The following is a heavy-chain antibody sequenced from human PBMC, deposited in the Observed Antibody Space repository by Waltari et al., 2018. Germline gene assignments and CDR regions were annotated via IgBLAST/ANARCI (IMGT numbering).Heavy chain of an antibody. CDR1: GGSISSYS. J-gene: IGHJ4*02. V-gene: IGHV4-4*07. D-gene: IGHD2-15*01. Sequence: QVQLQESGPGLVKPSETLSLICTVPGGSISSYSWSWIRQPAGKGLEWIGRIYASGDTNYNPSLKSRVTMSVDTSKNQFSLKLTSVTAADTAVYYCARHNLKNSGGWSGGYWGQGTLVIVSS. CDR2: IYASGDT. CDR3: ARHNLKNSGGWSGGY.